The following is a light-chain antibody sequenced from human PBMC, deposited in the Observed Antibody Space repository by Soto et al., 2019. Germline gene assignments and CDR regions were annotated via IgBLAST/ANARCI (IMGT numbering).Light chain of an antibody. Sequence: DIQLTQSPSFLSASVGDRVTITCRASQGIRSSLAWYQQKPGQAPKFLIYAASTLQSGVPSRFSGSGSGTEFTLTISSLLPEDFATYYCQQFNSYPVTFGQGTRLEIK. V-gene: IGKV1-9*01. CDR2: AAS. CDR1: QGIRSS. CDR3: QQFNSYPVT. J-gene: IGKJ5*01.